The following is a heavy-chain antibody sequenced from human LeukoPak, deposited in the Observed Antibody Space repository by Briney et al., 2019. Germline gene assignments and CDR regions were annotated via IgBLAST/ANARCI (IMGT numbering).Heavy chain of an antibody. CDR2: INWNGDNI. J-gene: IGHJ3*02. CDR3: AKDAGYSSGGDAFDI. V-gene: IGHV3-20*04. Sequence: RPGGSLRLSCVGSGFNFDDYAMNWDRQAPGKGLEWVSRINWNGDNIKYADSVKDRFTISRDNSKNTLYLQMNSLRAQDTAVYYCAKDAGYSSGGDAFDIWGQGTMVTVSS. D-gene: IGHD6-25*01. CDR1: GFNFDDYA.